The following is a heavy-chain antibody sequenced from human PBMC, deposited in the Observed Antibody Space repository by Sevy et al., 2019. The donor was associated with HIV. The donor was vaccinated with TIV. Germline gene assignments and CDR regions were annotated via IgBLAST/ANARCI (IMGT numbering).Heavy chain of an antibody. Sequence: GGSLRLSCAASGFTFSSYDMSWVRQAPGKGLEWVSAISGSGGSTYYADSVKGRFTISRDNSKNTLYLQMNSLRAEDTAVYYCAKDRSGWYRGDAFDIWGQGTMVTVSS. CDR2: ISGSGGST. V-gene: IGHV3-23*01. J-gene: IGHJ3*02. CDR3: AKDRSGWYRGDAFDI. D-gene: IGHD6-19*01. CDR1: GFTFSSYD.